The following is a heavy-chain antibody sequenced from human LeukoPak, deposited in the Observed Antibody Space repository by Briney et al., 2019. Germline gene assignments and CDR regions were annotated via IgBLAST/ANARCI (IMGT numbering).Heavy chain of an antibody. CDR2: ISSSSSYI. V-gene: IGHV3-21*06. CDR3: AKSQRQLVYYFDY. J-gene: IGHJ4*02. CDR1: GFTFSSYS. D-gene: IGHD6-6*01. Sequence: GGSLRLSCAASGFTFSSYSMNWVRQAPGKGLEWVSSISSSSSYIYYADSVKGRFTISRDNAKNLLYLQMNSLRAEDTAVYYCAKSQRQLVYYFDYWGQGTLVTVSS.